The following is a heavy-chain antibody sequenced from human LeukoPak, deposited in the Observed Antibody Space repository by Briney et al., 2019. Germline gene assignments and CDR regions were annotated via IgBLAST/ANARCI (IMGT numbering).Heavy chain of an antibody. V-gene: IGHV4-59*01. CDR2: IYYSGST. D-gene: IGHD6-6*01. J-gene: IGHJ4*02. CDR3: AGEPSSSHTIDY. CDR1: GGSISSYY. Sequence: SETLSLTCTVSGGSISSYYWSWIRQPPGKGLEWIGYIYYSGSTNYNPSLKSRVTISVDTSKNQFSLKLSSVTAADTAVYYCAGEPSSSHTIDYWGQGTLVTVSS.